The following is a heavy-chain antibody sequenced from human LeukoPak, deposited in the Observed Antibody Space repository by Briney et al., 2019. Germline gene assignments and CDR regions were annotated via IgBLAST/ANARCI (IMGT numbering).Heavy chain of an antibody. J-gene: IGHJ3*02. CDR3: ARGPLPGYDSWSGYRGDAFDI. V-gene: IGHV1-69*02. CDR1: GGTFSSYT. D-gene: IGHD3-3*01. Sequence: ASVKVSCKASGGTFSSYTISWVRQAPGQGLEWMGRIIPILGIANYAQKFQGRVTITADKSTSTAYMELSSLRSEDTAVYYCARGPLPGYDSWSGYRGDAFDIWGQGTMVTVSS. CDR2: IIPILGIA.